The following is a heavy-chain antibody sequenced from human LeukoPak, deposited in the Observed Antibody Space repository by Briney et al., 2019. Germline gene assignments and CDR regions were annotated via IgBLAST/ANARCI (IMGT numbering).Heavy chain of an antibody. CDR3: AREIRGLESSSWDDY. Sequence: SETLSLTCTVSGGSISSGGYYWSWIRQPPGKGLEWIGYIYHSGSTYYSPSLKSRVTISVDTSKNQFSLKLSSVTAADTAVYYCAREIRGLESSSWDDYWGQGTLVTVSS. CDR2: IYHSGST. J-gene: IGHJ4*02. CDR1: GGSISSGGYY. V-gene: IGHV4-30-2*01. D-gene: IGHD6-13*01.